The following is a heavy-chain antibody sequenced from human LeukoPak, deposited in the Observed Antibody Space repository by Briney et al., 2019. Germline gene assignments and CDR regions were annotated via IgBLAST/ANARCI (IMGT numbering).Heavy chain of an antibody. CDR2: ISSSSSYI. J-gene: IGHJ6*03. CDR1: GFTFSSYS. Sequence: GGSLRLSCAASGFTFSSYSMNWVRQAPGKGLEWVSYISSSSSYIYYADSVKGRFTISRDNAKNSLYLQMNSLRAEDTAVYYCARDLSYYDSSGYSQIRTTRDYYMDVWGKGTTVTVSS. D-gene: IGHD3-22*01. CDR3: ARDLSYYDSSGYSQIRTTRDYYMDV. V-gene: IGHV3-21*05.